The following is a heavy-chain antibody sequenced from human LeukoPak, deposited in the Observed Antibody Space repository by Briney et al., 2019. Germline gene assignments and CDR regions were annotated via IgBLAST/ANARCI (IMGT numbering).Heavy chain of an antibody. Sequence: SETLSLTCTVSGGSISSYYWSWIRQPPGKGLEWIGYIYYSGSTNYNPSLKSRVTISVDTSKNQFSLKLSSVTAADTAVYYCARLPHTWDYYYYGMDVRGQGTTVTVSS. D-gene: IGHD1-26*01. J-gene: IGHJ6*02. CDR3: ARLPHTWDYYYYGMDV. CDR2: IYYSGST. CDR1: GGSISSYY. V-gene: IGHV4-59*08.